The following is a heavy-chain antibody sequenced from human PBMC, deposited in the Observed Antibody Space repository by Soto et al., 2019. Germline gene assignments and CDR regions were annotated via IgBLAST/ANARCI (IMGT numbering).Heavy chain of an antibody. CDR2: INHSGST. CDR3: ARDRYYDFWSGYEYNWFDP. V-gene: IGHV4-34*01. CDR1: GGSFSGYY. Sequence: PSETLSLTCAVYGGSFSGYYLSWIRPPPGKGLEWIGEINHSGSTNYNPSLKSRVTISVDTSKNQFSLKLSSVTAADTAVYYCARDRYYDFWSGYEYNWFDPWGQGTLVTVSS. D-gene: IGHD3-3*01. J-gene: IGHJ5*02.